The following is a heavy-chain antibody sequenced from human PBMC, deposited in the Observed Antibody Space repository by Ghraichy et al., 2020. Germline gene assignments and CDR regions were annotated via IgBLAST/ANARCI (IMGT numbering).Heavy chain of an antibody. Sequence: SETLSLTCAVSGGSISSGGYSWSWIRQPPGKGLEWIGYIYHSRSTYYNPSLKSRVTISVDRSKNQFSLKLSSVTAADTAVYYCAREYCSSTSCYGMDVWGQGTTVTVSS. D-gene: IGHD2-2*01. CDR3: AREYCSSTSCYGMDV. V-gene: IGHV4-30-2*01. CDR1: GGSISSGGYS. J-gene: IGHJ6*02. CDR2: IYHSRST.